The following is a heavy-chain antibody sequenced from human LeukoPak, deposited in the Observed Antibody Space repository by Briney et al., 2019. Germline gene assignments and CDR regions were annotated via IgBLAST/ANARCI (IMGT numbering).Heavy chain of an antibody. Sequence: SQTLSLTCAVSGGSIRSGGYSWSWIRQPPGKGLEWIGYIYHSGSAYYNPSLRSRVTMSVDRSKNQFSLKLTSVTAADTAVYYCARRHSSSWYVGGSVFDYWGQGTLVTVSS. V-gene: IGHV4-30-2*01. J-gene: IGHJ4*02. CDR3: ARRHSSSWYVGGSVFDY. D-gene: IGHD6-13*01. CDR1: GGSIRSGGYS. CDR2: IYHSGSA.